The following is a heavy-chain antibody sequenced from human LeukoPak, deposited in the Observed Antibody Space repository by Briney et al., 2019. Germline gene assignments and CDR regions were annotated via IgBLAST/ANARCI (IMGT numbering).Heavy chain of an antibody. CDR3: ASSTSWLGWWYFDY. CDR2: ITRSSSYI. CDR1: GFTFSSYI. V-gene: IGHV3-21*01. D-gene: IGHD2-2*01. Sequence: PGGSLRLSCAASGFTFSSYIMNCVRQAPGKGLEWVSSITRSSSYIYYADSVKGRFTISRDNAKNSLYLEMNSLRAEDTAVYYCASSTSWLGWWYFDYWGQGTLVTVSS. J-gene: IGHJ4*02.